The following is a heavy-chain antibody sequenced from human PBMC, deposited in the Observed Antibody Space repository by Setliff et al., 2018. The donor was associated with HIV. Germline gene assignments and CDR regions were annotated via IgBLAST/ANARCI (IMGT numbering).Heavy chain of an antibody. V-gene: IGHV5-51*01. Sequence: GESLKISCKGSGYTFSDYWIGWVRQMPGKGLEWVGIIYPGDSDTRYSPSFQGQVTSSADKSINTVFLHWSSLKASDSAMYYCARHFGKVTNYVPDYWGQGTLVTVSS. D-gene: IGHD1-7*01. CDR3: ARHFGKVTNYVPDY. CDR2: IYPGDSDT. CDR1: GYTFSDYW. J-gene: IGHJ4*02.